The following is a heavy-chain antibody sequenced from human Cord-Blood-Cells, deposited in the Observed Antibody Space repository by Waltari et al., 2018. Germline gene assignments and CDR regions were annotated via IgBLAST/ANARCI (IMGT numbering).Heavy chain of an antibody. J-gene: IGHJ2*01. CDR2: IYYSGST. D-gene: IGHD6-6*01. CDR3: ARRRSSSSWYFDL. V-gene: IGHV4-39*01. Sequence: QLQLQESGSGLVKPSETLSLTCTVSGGSISSSSYYWGWIRQPPGKGLEWIGCIYYSGSTYYNPSLKSRVTISVDTSKNQFSLKLSSVTAADTAVYYCARRRSSSSWYFDLWGRGTLVTVSS. CDR1: GGSISSSSYY.